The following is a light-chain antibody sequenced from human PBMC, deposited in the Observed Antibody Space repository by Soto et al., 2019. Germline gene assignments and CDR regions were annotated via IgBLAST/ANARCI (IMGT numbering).Light chain of an antibody. CDR1: QSISSW. CDR2: DAS. CDR3: QQYNIYPT. V-gene: IGKV1-5*01. Sequence: DIQMTQSPSTLSASVGDRVTITCRASQSISSWLAWYQQKPGKAPKLLIYDASSLESGVPSRFSGSGSGTDFTLTISSLQPEDFATYYCQQYNIYPTFGQGTRLEIK. J-gene: IGKJ5*01.